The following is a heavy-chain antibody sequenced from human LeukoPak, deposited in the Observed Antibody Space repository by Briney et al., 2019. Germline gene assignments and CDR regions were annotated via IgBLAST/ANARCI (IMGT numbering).Heavy chain of an antibody. J-gene: IGHJ4*02. Sequence: GGSLRLSCEASGFIFIHFWMSWVRQAPGKGLEWVANIKQDASEKNYVDSVKGRFIISRDNAKNSLYLQINSLRAEDTAIYYCARDGPSYGGNCVFDHWGQGTLVTVSS. CDR3: ARDGPSYGGNCVFDH. CDR1: GFIFIHFW. D-gene: IGHD4-23*01. V-gene: IGHV3-7*01. CDR2: IKQDASEK.